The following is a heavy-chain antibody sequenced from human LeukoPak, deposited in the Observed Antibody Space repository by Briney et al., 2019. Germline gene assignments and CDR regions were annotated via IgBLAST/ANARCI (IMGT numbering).Heavy chain of an antibody. CDR1: GFTASSNS. Sequence: QSGGSLRLSCTVSGFTASSNSMSWVRQARGKGVGWVSFIYSENTHYSDAVEGGFTISRDNSKKTLYLQMNSLRAEDPAVYYCARRAGAYSHPYDYWGQGTLVTVSS. CDR2: IYSENT. D-gene: IGHD4/OR15-4a*01. J-gene: IGHJ4*02. CDR3: ARRAGAYSHPYDY. V-gene: IGHV3-53*01.